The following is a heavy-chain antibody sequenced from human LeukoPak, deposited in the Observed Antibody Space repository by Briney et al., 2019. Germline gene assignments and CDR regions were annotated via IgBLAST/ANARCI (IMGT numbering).Heavy chain of an antibody. J-gene: IGHJ4*02. V-gene: IGHV2-70*01. CDR2: IDWDDDK. CDR3: AHSGSERDSSGYDFDY. Sequence: SGPALVKPTQTLILTCTFSEFSLSTSGMCVSWIRQPPGKALEWLALIDWDDDKYYSTSLKTRLTISKDTSQNQVVLTMTNMDHVDTATNYCAHSGSERDSSGYDFDYWGQGTLVTVSS. CDR1: EFSLSTSGMC. D-gene: IGHD3-22*01.